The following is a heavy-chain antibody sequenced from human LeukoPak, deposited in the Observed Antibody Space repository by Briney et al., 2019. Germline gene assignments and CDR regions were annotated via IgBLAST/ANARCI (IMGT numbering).Heavy chain of an antibody. Sequence: ASVKVSCKASGYTFTSYGFSWVRQAPGQGLEWMGWISAYNGNTNYAQKLQGRVTMTTDTSTSTAYMELRSLRSDDTAVYYCARDLESYYYYYMDVWGKGTTVTVSS. J-gene: IGHJ6*03. V-gene: IGHV1-18*01. D-gene: IGHD1-1*01. CDR1: GYTFTSYG. CDR3: ARDLESYYYYYMDV. CDR2: ISAYNGNT.